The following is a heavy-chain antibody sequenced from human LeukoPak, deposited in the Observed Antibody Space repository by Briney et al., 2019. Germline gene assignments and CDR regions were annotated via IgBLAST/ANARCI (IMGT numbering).Heavy chain of an antibody. V-gene: IGHV4-34*01. D-gene: IGHD6-19*01. CDR2: INHSGST. J-gene: IGHJ4*02. Sequence: SSETLSLTCAVYGGSFSGYYWSWIRQPPGKGLEWIGEINHSGSTNYNPSLKSRVTISVDTSKNQFSLNLSSVTAADTAVYYCARDWQWLGDWGQGTLVTVSS. CDR1: GGSFSGYY. CDR3: ARDWQWLGD.